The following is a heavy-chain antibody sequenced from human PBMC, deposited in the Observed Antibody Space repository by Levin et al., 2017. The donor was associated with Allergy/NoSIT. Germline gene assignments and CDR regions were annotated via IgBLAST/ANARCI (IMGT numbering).Heavy chain of an antibody. V-gene: IGHV4-34*01. J-gene: IGHJ3*02. CDR1: GGSFSGYY. D-gene: IGHD6-13*01. CDR2: INHSGST. Sequence: ASETLSLTCAVYGGSFSGYYWSWIRQPPGKGLEWIGEINHSGSTNYNPSLKSRVTISVDTSKNQFSLKLSSVTAADTAVYYCARGLAAALVRGAFDIWGQGTMVTVSS. CDR3: ARGLAAALVRGAFDI.